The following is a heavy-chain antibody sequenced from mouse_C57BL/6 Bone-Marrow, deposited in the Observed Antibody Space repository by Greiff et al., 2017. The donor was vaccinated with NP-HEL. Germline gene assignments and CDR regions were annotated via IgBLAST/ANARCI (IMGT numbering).Heavy chain of an antibody. J-gene: IGHJ1*03. CDR1: GYAFSSSW. D-gene: IGHD1-1*01. Sequence: QVQLQQSGPELVKPGASVKISCKASGYAFSSSWMNWVKQRPGKGLEWIGRIYPGDGDTNYNGKFKGKATLTADKSSSTAYMQLSSLTSEDSAVYFCARSPYYYGSRGYYWYFDVWGTGTTVTVSS. CDR3: ARSPYYYGSRGYYWYFDV. V-gene: IGHV1-82*01. CDR2: IYPGDGDT.